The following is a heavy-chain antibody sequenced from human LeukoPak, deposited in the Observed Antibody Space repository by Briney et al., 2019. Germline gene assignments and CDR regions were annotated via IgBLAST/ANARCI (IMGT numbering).Heavy chain of an antibody. D-gene: IGHD3-10*01. CDR3: AVAASYGSGSYYTDY. V-gene: IGHV1-2*02. CDR2: INPNSGGT. CDR1: GYTFTSYG. J-gene: IGHJ4*02. Sequence: ASVKVSCKASGYTFTSYGISWVRQAPGQGLEWMGWINPNSGGTNYAQKFQGRVTMTRDTSISTAYMELSRLRSDDTAVYYCAVAASYGSGSYYTDYWGQGTLVTVSS.